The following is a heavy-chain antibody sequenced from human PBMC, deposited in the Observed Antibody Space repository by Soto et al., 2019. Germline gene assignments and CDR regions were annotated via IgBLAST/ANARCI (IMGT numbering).Heavy chain of an antibody. Sequence: GGSLRLSCAASGFTFSSYAMSWVRQAPGKGLEWVSAISGSGGSTYYADSVKGRFTISRDNSKNTLYLQMNSLRAEDTAVYYCAKGLKLVTTSYYYYMDVWGKGTTVTVSS. D-gene: IGHD4-17*01. CDR3: AKGLKLVTTSYYYYMDV. CDR1: GFTFSSYA. V-gene: IGHV3-23*01. J-gene: IGHJ6*03. CDR2: ISGSGGST.